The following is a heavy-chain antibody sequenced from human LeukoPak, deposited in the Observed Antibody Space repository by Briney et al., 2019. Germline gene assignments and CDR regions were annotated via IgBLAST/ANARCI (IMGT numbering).Heavy chain of an antibody. J-gene: IGHJ3*02. CDR3: ARPREAATTFRAFDI. V-gene: IGHV1-2*02. D-gene: IGHD2-15*01. CDR2: LNPNSGGT. Sequence: ASVKVSCKASGYTFTGYYMHWVRQAPGQGLEWMGWLNPNSGGTNYAQKFQGRLTMTRDTSICTAYMELSSLRSDDTAVYYCARPREAATTFRAFDIWGQGTMVTVSS. CDR1: GYTFTGYY.